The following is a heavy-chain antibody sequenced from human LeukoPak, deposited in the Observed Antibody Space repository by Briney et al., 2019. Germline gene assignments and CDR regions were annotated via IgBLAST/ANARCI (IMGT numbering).Heavy chain of an antibody. Sequence: PPETLSLTCTVSGGSISSYYWSWIRQPPGKGLEWIGYIYYSGSTNYNPSLKSRVTISVDTSKNQFSLKLSSVTAADTAVYYCARREGDGYNSRWGQGTLVTVSS. CDR1: GGSISSYY. CDR2: IYYSGST. D-gene: IGHD5-24*01. CDR3: ARREGDGYNSR. J-gene: IGHJ4*02. V-gene: IGHV4-59*08.